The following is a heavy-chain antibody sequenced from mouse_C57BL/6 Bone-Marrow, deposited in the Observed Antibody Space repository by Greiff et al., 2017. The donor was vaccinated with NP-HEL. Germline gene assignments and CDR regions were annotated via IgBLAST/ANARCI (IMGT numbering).Heavy chain of an antibody. J-gene: IGHJ2*01. CDR2: IDPETGGT. Sequence: QVQLQQSGAELVRPGASVTLSCKASGYTFTDYDMHWVKQTPVHGLEWIGAIDPETGGTAYNQKFKGKAILTADKSSSTAYMELRSLTSEDSAVYYCTRRYGSRGFDYWGQGTTLTVAS. CDR3: TRRYGSRGFDY. D-gene: IGHD1-1*01. V-gene: IGHV1-15*01. CDR1: GYTFTDYD.